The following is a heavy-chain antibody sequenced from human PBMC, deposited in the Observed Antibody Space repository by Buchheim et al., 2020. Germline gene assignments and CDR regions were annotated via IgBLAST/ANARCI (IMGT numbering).Heavy chain of an antibody. Sequence: QVQLQESGPGLVKPSETLSLTCTVSGGSLSNFHWTWIRQPPGKGLEWIGYIYYTGTTNYSPSLKSRLTISVDTSKNQFSLKLSSVTAADTAVYYCARGGGLFDSWGQGTL. CDR2: IYYTGTT. J-gene: IGHJ4*02. V-gene: IGHV4-59*01. CDR1: GGSLSNFH. D-gene: IGHD3-16*01. CDR3: ARGGGLFDS.